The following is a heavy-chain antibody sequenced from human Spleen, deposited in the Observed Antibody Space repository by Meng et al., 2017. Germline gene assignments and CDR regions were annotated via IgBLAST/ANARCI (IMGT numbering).Heavy chain of an antibody. CDR3: ARGPTTMAHDFDY. Sequence: QVPRQQWGAGLLKPSETLSLTCVVSGGSFSDYYWSWIRQPPGKGLEWIGEINHSGSTNYNPSLESRATISVDTSKDHFSLKQSSVTAADTAVYYCARGPTTMAHDFDYWGQGTLVTVSS. CDR1: GGSFSDYY. J-gene: IGHJ4*02. V-gene: IGHV4-34*01. CDR2: INHSGST. D-gene: IGHD4-11*01.